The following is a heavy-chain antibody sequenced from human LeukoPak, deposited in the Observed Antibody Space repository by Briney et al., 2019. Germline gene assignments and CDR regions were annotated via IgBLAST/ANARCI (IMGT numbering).Heavy chain of an antibody. Sequence: GGSLRLSCAASGFTFSSYGMHWVRQAPGKGLEWVAVIWYGGSNKYYADSVKGRFTISRDNSKNTLYLQMNSLRAEDTAVYYCAKGSGIAAAGHFDYWGQGTLVTVSS. D-gene: IGHD6-13*01. CDR1: GFTFSSYG. CDR3: AKGSGIAAAGHFDY. CDR2: IWYGGSNK. V-gene: IGHV3-30*02. J-gene: IGHJ4*02.